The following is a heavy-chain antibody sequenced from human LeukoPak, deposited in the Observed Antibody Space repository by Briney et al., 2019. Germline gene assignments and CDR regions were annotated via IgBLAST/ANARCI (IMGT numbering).Heavy chain of an antibody. CDR2: IIGTGVST. Sequence: GGALTLSCAASGFTFSRFAMTWVRQAPPKGLEWVSSIIGTGVSTFYADSVKGRFTISRDNSKNTLYLQMNSLRAEDTAVYYCAKGKAYNNLDWFDPWGQGTLVTVSS. D-gene: IGHD4-11*01. V-gene: IGHV3-23*01. CDR1: GFTFSRFA. CDR3: AKGKAYNNLDWFDP. J-gene: IGHJ5*02.